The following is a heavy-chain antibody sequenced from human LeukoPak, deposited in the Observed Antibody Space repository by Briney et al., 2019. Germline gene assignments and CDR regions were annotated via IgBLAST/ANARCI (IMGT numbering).Heavy chain of an antibody. CDR1: GYTFTSYY. CDR2: INPSGGST. D-gene: IGHD3-22*01. J-gene: IGHJ4*02. Sequence: GASVKVSCKASGYTFTSYYMHWVRQAPGQGLEWMEIINPSGGSTSYAQKFQGRVTMTRDTSTSTVYMELSSLRSEDTAVYYCARASRLDYYDSSGYFYFDYWGQGTLVTVSS. V-gene: IGHV1-46*01. CDR3: ARASRLDYYDSSGYFYFDY.